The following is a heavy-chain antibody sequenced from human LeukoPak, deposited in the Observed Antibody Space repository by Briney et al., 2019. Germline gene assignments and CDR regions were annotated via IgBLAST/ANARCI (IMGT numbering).Heavy chain of an antibody. Sequence: PGGSLRLSCAASGFTFSNYWMHWVRQAPGKGLVWVSRINSDGSSTTSADSVKGRFTISRDNAKNSLYLQMNSLRAEDTALYYCAKDRVTIFGVVTLFDYWGQGTLVTVSS. D-gene: IGHD3-3*01. J-gene: IGHJ4*02. V-gene: IGHV3-74*01. CDR1: GFTFSNYW. CDR2: INSDGSST. CDR3: AKDRVTIFGVVTLFDY.